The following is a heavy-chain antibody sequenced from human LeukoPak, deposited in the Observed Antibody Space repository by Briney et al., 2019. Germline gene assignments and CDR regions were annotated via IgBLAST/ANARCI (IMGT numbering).Heavy chain of an antibody. Sequence: GSSVKVSCKASGGTFSSYAISWVRQAPGQGLEWMGGIIPTFGTANYAQEFQGRVTITADESTSTAYMELSSLRSDDTAVYYCARFLEWLSIDYWGQGTLVTVSS. J-gene: IGHJ4*02. CDR3: ARFLEWLSIDY. D-gene: IGHD3-3*01. V-gene: IGHV1-69*01. CDR2: IIPTFGTA. CDR1: GGTFSSYA.